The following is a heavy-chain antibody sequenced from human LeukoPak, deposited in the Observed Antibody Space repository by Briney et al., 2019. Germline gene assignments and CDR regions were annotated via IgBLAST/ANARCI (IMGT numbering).Heavy chain of an antibody. CDR3: ARDQVIPAYYFDY. V-gene: IGHV3-30*01. CDR1: GFTFSSYA. CDR2: ISYDGSNK. J-gene: IGHJ4*02. D-gene: IGHD2-21*01. Sequence: PGRSLRLSCAASGFTFSSYAMHWVRQAPGKGLEWVAVISYDGSNKYYADSVKGRFTISRDNSKNTLYLQMNSLRAEDTAVYYCARDQVIPAYYFDYWGQGTLVTVSS.